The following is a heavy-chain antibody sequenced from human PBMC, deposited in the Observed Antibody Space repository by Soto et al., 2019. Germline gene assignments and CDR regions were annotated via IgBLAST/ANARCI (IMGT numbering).Heavy chain of an antibody. CDR1: GGTFSSYA. D-gene: IGHD3-3*01. CDR3: ARLYDFWSGLSGGYFDY. Sequence: QVQLVQSGAEVKKPGSSVKVSCKASGGTFSSYAISWVRQAPGQGLEWMGGIIPIFGTANYVQRFQGRVTITADESTSTAYMELSSLRSEDTAVYYCARLYDFWSGLSGGYFDYWGQGTLVTVSS. CDR2: IIPIFGTA. V-gene: IGHV1-69*01. J-gene: IGHJ4*02.